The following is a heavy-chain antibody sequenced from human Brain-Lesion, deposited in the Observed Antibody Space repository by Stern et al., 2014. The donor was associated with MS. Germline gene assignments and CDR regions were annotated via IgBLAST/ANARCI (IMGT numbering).Heavy chain of an antibody. D-gene: IGHD3-22*01. Sequence: VQLEESGGGVVQPGRSLRLSCAASGFTFNTYPMYWVRQAPGQGLEWVAVISFDGTNKDYADSVKGRFTISRDKSRNTLFLQLHSLRTEDTALYYSARLRFRDFGFSGCGPAFDYWGQGTLVTVSS. CDR3: ARLRFRDFGFSGCGPAFDY. J-gene: IGHJ4*02. CDR1: GFTFNTYP. V-gene: IGHV3-30-3*01. CDR2: ISFDGTNK.